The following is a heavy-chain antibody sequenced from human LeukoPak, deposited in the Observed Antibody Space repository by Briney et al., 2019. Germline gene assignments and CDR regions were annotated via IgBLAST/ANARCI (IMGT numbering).Heavy chain of an antibody. J-gene: IGHJ4*02. D-gene: IGHD2-2*01. CDR1: GGTFSSYA. V-gene: IGHV1-69*05. CDR2: IIPIFGTA. Sequence: GSSVKVSCKASGGTFSSYAISWVRQAPGQGLEWMGGIIPIFGTANYAQKFQGRVTITTDESTSTAYMELSSLRSEDTAVYYCAGDLEYCSSTSCYWGGLDYWGQGTLVTVSS. CDR3: AGDLEYCSSTSCYWGGLDY.